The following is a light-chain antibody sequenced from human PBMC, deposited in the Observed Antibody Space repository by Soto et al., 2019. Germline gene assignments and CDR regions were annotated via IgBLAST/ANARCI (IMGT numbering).Light chain of an antibody. J-gene: IGLJ1*01. CDR3: RSYTSSSTRV. CDR1: SSDVGGYNY. V-gene: IGLV2-14*01. CDR2: DVS. Sequence: QSALTQPASVSGSPGQSITISCTGTSSDVGGYNYVSWYQQHPGKAPNLMIYDVSNRPSGVSNRFSGSKSGNTASLTISGLQAEDEADYYCRSYTSSSTRVFGSGTKVTVL.